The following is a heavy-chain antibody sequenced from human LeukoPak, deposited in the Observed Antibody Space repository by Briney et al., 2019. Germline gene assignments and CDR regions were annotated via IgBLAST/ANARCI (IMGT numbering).Heavy chain of an antibody. J-gene: IGHJ4*02. CDR3: VRSTRDSSGYYYYFDY. CDR1: GGSIRSSYYY. D-gene: IGHD3-22*01. Sequence: SETLSLTCTVSGGSIRSSYYYWGWIRQPPGKGLEWIGSIYDSGSTYYNPSLKSRVTISVDTSKNQFSLKLNSVTAADTAVYYCVRSTRDSSGYYYYFDYWGQGVLVPVSS. V-gene: IGHV4-39*07. CDR2: IYDSGST.